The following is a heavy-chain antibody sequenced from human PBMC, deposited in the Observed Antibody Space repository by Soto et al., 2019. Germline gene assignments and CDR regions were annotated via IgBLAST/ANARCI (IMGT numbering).Heavy chain of an antibody. CDR3: AREGEATLDY. J-gene: IGHJ4*02. V-gene: IGHV1-46*01. Sequence: QVQLVQSGAEVKKPGASVKVSCKASGYTFTSYYMHWVRQAPGQGLEWMGIINPSGGSTSYSQKFQGIFTMTKDKSTLTVYMELSSLSLKDPAVYYCAREGEATLDYWGQGTLVTVSS. CDR2: INPSGGST. D-gene: IGHD3-10*01. CDR1: GYTFTSYY.